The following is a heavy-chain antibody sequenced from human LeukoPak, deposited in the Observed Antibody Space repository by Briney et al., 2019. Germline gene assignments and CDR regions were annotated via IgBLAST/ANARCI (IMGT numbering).Heavy chain of an antibody. V-gene: IGHV4-39*01. J-gene: IGHJ6*03. Sequence: KSSETLSLTCTVSGGSISSSSYYWGWIRQPPGKGLEWIGSIYYSGSTYYNPSLKSRVTISVDTSKNQFSLKLSSVTAADTAVYYCARAVGSWFGEYTGYYYYYYMDVWGKGTTVTVSS. CDR3: ARAVGSWFGEYTGYYYYYYMDV. CDR2: IYYSGST. CDR1: GGSISSSSYY. D-gene: IGHD3-10*01.